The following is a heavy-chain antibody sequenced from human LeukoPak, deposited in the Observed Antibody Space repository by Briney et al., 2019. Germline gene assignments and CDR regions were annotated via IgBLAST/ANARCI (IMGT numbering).Heavy chain of an antibody. J-gene: IGHJ6*03. CDR3: AKGTDYGSGSYRIYFYYYMDV. CDR2: IWHDGSNR. CDR1: GFTFRSYG. D-gene: IGHD3-10*01. Sequence: VGSLRLSCAASGFTFRSYGMHWVRQAPGKGLEGVAVIWHDGSNRYYADSVKGRFTISRDNSKNTLYLQMNSLRAEDTAVYYCAKGTDYGSGSYRIYFYYYMDVWGKGTTVTVSS. V-gene: IGHV3-30*02.